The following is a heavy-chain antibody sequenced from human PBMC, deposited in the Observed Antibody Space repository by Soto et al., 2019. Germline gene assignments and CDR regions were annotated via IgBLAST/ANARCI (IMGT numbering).Heavy chain of an antibody. CDR1: GFTFSSYA. Sequence: GSLRLSCAASGFTFSSYAMSWVRQAPGKGLEWVSAISGSGGSTYYADSVKGRFTISRDNSKNTLYLQMNSLRAEDTAVYYCAKRTSDGNYYYYGMDVWGQGTTVTVSS. V-gene: IGHV3-23*01. CDR2: ISGSGGST. CDR3: AKRTSDGNYYYYGMDV. D-gene: IGHD2-15*01. J-gene: IGHJ6*02.